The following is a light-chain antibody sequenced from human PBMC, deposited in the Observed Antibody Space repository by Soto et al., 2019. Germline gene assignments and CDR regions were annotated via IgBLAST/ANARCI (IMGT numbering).Light chain of an antibody. CDR1: KIGTKS. CDR2: DDS. J-gene: IGLJ2*01. CDR3: QVWDSSTDQNVV. Sequence: SYELTQPPSVSVAPGQTARITCGGTKIGTKSVHWYQQKPGQAPVLVVFDDSDRPSGIPERFSGSNSGNTATLTISRVEAGDEADYYCQVWDSSTDQNVVFGGGTKVTVL. V-gene: IGLV3-21*02.